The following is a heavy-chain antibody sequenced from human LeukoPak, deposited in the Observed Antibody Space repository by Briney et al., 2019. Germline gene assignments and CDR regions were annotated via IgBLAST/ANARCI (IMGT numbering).Heavy chain of an antibody. J-gene: IGHJ4*02. CDR2: ISYDGSNK. Sequence: GRSLRLSCAASGFTFSSYAMHWVRQAPGKGLEWVAVISYDGSNKYYADSVQGRFTISRDNSKNTLYLQMNSLRAEDTALYYCARDQISGWSGYPFLTHHFDYWGQGTLVTVSS. CDR3: ARDQISGWSGYPFLTHHFDY. CDR1: GFTFSSYA. V-gene: IGHV3-30*01. D-gene: IGHD3-3*01.